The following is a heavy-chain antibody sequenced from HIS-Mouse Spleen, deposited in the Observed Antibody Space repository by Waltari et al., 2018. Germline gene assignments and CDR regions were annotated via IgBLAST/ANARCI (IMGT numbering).Heavy chain of an antibody. CDR2: ISYDGSNN. J-gene: IGHJ4*02. V-gene: IGHV3-30-3*01. D-gene: IGHD6-6*01. CDR3: ASHHIAALDY. Sequence: QVQLVESGGGVVQPGRSLRRPCAAAGSTFGSSATHWVRQAPGKGLEWVAVISYDGSNNYYADSVKGRFTISRDNSKNTLYLQMNSLRAEDTAVYYCASHHIAALDYWGQGTLVTVSS. CDR1: GSTFGSSA.